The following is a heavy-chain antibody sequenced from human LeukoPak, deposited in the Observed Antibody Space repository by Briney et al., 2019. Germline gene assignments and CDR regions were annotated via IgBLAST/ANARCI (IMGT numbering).Heavy chain of an antibody. Sequence: ASVKVSCKASGYTFTSYGISWVRQAPGQGLEWMGWISAYNGNTNYAQKLQDRVTMTTDTSTSTAYMELRSLRSDDTAVYYCARGYKWLLPEYYFDYWGQGTLVTVSS. CDR3: ARGYKWLLPEYYFDY. V-gene: IGHV1-18*01. CDR2: ISAYNGNT. D-gene: IGHD3-22*01. J-gene: IGHJ4*02. CDR1: GYTFTSYG.